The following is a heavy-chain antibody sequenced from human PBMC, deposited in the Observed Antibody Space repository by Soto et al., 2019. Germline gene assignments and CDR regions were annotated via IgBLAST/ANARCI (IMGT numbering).Heavy chain of an antibody. V-gene: IGHV3-74*01. D-gene: IGHD7-27*01. CDR3: GRVWVGPWYFDL. CDR2: INFDGSTT. Sequence: EVQLVESGGGLVQPGGSLRLSCAASGFTFSAYWMHWVRQAPGEGLVWVSRINFDGSTTSYADSVRGRFTISRDNAKNTLYLQMNSLRAEDTAVYYCGRVWVGPWYFDLWGRGTLVTVSS. J-gene: IGHJ2*01. CDR1: GFTFSAYW.